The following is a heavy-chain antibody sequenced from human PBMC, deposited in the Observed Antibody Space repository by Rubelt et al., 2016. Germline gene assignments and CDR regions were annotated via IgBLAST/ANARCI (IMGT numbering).Heavy chain of an antibody. D-gene: IGHD1-26*01. CDR1: GGSMSNFF. Sequence: QVQLQESGPGLVKPSETLSLTCTVSGGSMSNFFWSWIRQPPGKGLEWIGNIYYSGRTNYNPSLQSRVSISVDTPKNQVSLRLSSVIAADTAVYYCARAVPGVGGTGGFDYWGHGTLVTVSS. J-gene: IGHJ4*01. CDR3: ARAVPGVGGTGGFDY. CDR2: IYYSGRT. V-gene: IGHV4-59*01.